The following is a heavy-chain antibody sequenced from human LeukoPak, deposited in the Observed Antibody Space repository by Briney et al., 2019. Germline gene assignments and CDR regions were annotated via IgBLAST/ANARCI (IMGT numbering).Heavy chain of an antibody. CDR1: GFTFSTYW. J-gene: IGHJ3*01. V-gene: IGHV3-7*01. CDR2: IKEDGSEK. CDR3: ARPGRGDAFDV. Sequence: GGSLRLSCAASGFTFSTYWMSWVRQAPGKGLEWVANIKEDGSEKQYVDSVRGRFTISRDNGKKSLYLEMNSLRVEDTALYYCARPGRGDAFDVWGQGTMVTVSS.